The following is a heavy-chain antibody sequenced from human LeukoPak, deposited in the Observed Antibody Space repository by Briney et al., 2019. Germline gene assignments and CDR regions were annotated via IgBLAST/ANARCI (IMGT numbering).Heavy chain of an antibody. CDR1: GGSITSSNYF. CDR3: ARDSCSSTSCRRKFDN. CDR2: IYYSGST. V-gene: IGHV4-39*07. D-gene: IGHD2-2*01. Sequence: SETLSLTCTVSGGSITSSNYFWGWIRQSPGKELEWIGSIYYSGSTYYNPSLKSRVTISVETSKIQFSLKLSSVTAADSAVYYCARDSCSSTSCRRKFDNWGQGTLVTVSS. J-gene: IGHJ4*02.